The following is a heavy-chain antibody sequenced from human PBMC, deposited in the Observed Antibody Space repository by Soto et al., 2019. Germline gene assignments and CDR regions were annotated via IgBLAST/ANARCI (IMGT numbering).Heavy chain of an antibody. CDR3: ARDGLGLREGLDFDGMDV. CDR2: IYSGGST. D-gene: IGHD5-12*01. Sequence: TGGSLRLSCAASGFTVSSNYMSWVRQAPGKGLEWVSVIYSGGSTYYADSVKGRFTISRDNSKNTLYLQMNSLRAEDTAVYYCARDGLGLREGLDFDGMDVWGQGTTVTVSS. CDR1: GFTVSSNY. V-gene: IGHV3-53*01. J-gene: IGHJ6*02.